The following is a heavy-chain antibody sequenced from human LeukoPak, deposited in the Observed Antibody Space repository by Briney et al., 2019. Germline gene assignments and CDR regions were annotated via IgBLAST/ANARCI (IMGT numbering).Heavy chain of an antibody. D-gene: IGHD2-2*01. CDR2: IYYSGST. Sequence: SETLSLTCTVSGGSISSSSYYWGWIRQPPGKGLEWIGSIYYSGSTYYNPSLKSRVTISVDTSKNQFSLKLSSVTAADTAVYYCARAYCSSTSCYFNWFDPWGQGTLVTVSS. V-gene: IGHV4-39*01. CDR3: ARAYCSSTSCYFNWFDP. CDR1: GGSISSSSYY. J-gene: IGHJ5*02.